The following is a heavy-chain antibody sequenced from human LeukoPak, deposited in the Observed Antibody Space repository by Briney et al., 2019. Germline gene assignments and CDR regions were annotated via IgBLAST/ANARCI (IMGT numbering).Heavy chain of an antibody. V-gene: IGHV3-30*04. Sequence: GGSLRLSCAASGFTFRSYAMHWVRQAPGKGLERVAVISYDGSNKYYADSVKGRFTISRDNSKNTLYLQMNSLRAEDTAVYYCASLAAAGLYYFDYWGQGTLVTVSS. D-gene: IGHD6-13*01. J-gene: IGHJ4*02. CDR2: ISYDGSNK. CDR1: GFTFRSYA. CDR3: ASLAAAGLYYFDY.